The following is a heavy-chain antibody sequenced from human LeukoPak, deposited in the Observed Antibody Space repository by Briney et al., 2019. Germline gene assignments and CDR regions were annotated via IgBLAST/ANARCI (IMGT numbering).Heavy chain of an antibody. Sequence: GASVKVSCKASGYTFTSYGISWVRQAPGQGLEWMGWISACNGNTNYAQKLQGRVTMTTDTSTSTAYMELRSLRSDDTAVYYCARGAGYCSSTSCYVFSVDYYYYGMDVWGQGTTVTVSS. V-gene: IGHV1-18*01. CDR1: GYTFTSYG. CDR2: ISACNGNT. CDR3: ARGAGYCSSTSCYVFSVDYYYYGMDV. D-gene: IGHD2-2*01. J-gene: IGHJ6*02.